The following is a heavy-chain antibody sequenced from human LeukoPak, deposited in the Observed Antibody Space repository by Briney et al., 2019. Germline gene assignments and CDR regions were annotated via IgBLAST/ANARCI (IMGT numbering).Heavy chain of an antibody. CDR3: TTSGGAF. CDR1: GFTLSNSW. CDR2: IKPDGSEA. J-gene: IGHJ4*02. V-gene: IGHV3-7*02. D-gene: IGHD6-25*01. Sequence: GGSLRLSCVVSGFTLSNSWMSWASQAPGKGLEWVANIKPDGSEAYYVDSVRGRFTISRDNAKKSLSLQMSSLRGEDTAVYYCTTSGGAFWGQGIHVTVSS.